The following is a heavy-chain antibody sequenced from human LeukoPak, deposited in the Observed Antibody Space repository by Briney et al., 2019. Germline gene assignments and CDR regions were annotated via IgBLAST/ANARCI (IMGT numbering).Heavy chain of an antibody. CDR3: AREPAGTTTGNDY. Sequence: PGGALTLSCAASGFTAINHYMRWVRQPPARGLEWVSVIYCGGRTYYADSVNRRFTISRDKSKNTVYHQMSSLGAEDTAAYYGAREPAGTTTGNDYWGQGTLVTVSS. D-gene: IGHD1-7*01. CDR2: IYCGGRT. J-gene: IGHJ4*02. V-gene: IGHV3-66*01. CDR1: GFTAINHY.